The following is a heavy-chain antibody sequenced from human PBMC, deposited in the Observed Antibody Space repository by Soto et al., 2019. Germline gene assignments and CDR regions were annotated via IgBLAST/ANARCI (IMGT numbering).Heavy chain of an antibody. Sequence: GGSLRLSCAASGFTFSNNWMHWVRQAPGKGPVWVSRINSDGSSTYYADSVKGRFTISRDNAKNTLYLQMNSLRAEDTAMYYCARTIAVTGGDFDYWGQGTLVTVSS. CDR2: INSDGSST. J-gene: IGHJ4*02. CDR3: ARTIAVTGGDFDY. D-gene: IGHD6-19*01. CDR1: GFTFSNNW. V-gene: IGHV3-74*01.